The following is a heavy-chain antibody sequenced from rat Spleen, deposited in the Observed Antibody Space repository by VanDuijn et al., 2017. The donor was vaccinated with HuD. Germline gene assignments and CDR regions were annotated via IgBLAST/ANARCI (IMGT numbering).Heavy chain of an antibody. CDR1: GFSLMDYS. J-gene: IGHJ2*01. CDR3: ARLAGY. Sequence: QVQLKESGPGLVQPSQTLSLTCTVSGFSLMDYSVHWVRQPPGKGLEWMGRMKYDGDTYYNSVFKSRLSISRDTSKSQVFLKMNSLQTEDTAIYYCARLAGYWGQGVMVTVSS. V-gene: IGHV2S30*01. CDR2: MKYDGDT.